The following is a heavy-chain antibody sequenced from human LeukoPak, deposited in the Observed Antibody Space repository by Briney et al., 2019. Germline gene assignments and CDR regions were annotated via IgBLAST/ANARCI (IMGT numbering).Heavy chain of an antibody. V-gene: IGHV4-4*07. D-gene: IGHD3-3*01. Sequence: SETLSLTCTVSGGSFSSYSWSWIRQPAGKGLEWIGRIYTSGSTNYNPSLKSRVTMSVDTSKNQFSLKLSSVTAADTAVYYCARAHYDFWSAYLDYWGQGTLVTVSS. CDR3: ARAHYDFWSAYLDY. CDR2: IYTSGST. J-gene: IGHJ4*02. CDR1: GGSFSSYS.